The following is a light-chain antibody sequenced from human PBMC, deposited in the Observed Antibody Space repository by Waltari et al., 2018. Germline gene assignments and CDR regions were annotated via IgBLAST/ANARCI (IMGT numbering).Light chain of an antibody. CDR3: QQYNLWPPWT. CDR1: HSISSH. J-gene: IGKJ1*01. CDR2: GVS. Sequence: EIVMTQSPATLSVSPGARATLSCRASHSISSHLAWYQQKPGQAPRLLIYGVSTRATGIPARFSGSGSGTEFTLTINSLQSEDVAVYYCQQYNLWPPWTFGQGTKVEIK. V-gene: IGKV3-15*01.